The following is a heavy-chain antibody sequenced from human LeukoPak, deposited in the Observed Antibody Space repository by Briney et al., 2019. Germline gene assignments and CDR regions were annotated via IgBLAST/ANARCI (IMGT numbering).Heavy chain of an antibody. CDR2: INPTGDST. D-gene: IGHD3-16*01. CDR3: ARVMGDSSSPDAFDI. J-gene: IGHJ3*02. V-gene: IGHV1-46*01. Sequence: ASVKVSCKASGYTFTSYYMHWVRQAPGQGLEWMGLINPTGDSTGYAQKFQGRVTMTRDMSTSTDFMELSSLRSEDTAVYYCARVMGDSSSPDAFDIWGQGTMVTVSS. CDR1: GYTFTSYY.